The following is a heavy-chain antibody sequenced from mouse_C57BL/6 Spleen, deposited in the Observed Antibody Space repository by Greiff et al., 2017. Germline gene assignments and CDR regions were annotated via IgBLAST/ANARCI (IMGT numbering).Heavy chain of an antibody. V-gene: IGHV1-80*01. CDR1: GYAFSSYR. D-gene: IGHD2-3*01. J-gene: IGHJ2*01. Sequence: VKLVESGAELVKPGASVKVSCKASGYAFSSYRVNWVKQRPGKGLEWIGQIYPGDGDTNYNGKFKGKATLTADKSSSTAYMQLSSLTSEDSAVYFCARRVTTLDYWGQGTTLTVSS. CDR3: ARRVTTLDY. CDR2: IYPGDGDT.